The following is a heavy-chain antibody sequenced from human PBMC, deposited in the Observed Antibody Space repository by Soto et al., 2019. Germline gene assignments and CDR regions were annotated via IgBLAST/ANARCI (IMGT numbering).Heavy chain of an antibody. V-gene: IGHV1-18*01. D-gene: IGHD3-3*01. CDR3: ARGNSGYDFWSGYHELTPLWFDP. Sequence: ASVKVSCKASGCTFTSYGISWVRQGPGRVLEWMGWISAHNGNTNYAQKLQGRVTMTTDTSTSTAYMELRSLRSNDTAVYYCARGNSGYDFWSGYHELTPLWFDPWGPGNLVNV. CDR1: GCTFTSYG. CDR2: ISAHNGNT. J-gene: IGHJ5*02.